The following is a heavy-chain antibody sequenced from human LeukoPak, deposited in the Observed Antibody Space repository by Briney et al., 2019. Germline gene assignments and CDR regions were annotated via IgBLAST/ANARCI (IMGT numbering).Heavy chain of an antibody. CDR3: ARDPETLGATEDWFDP. CDR2: INTNTGNP. V-gene: IGHV7-4-1*02. J-gene: IGHJ5*02. CDR1: GYTFTKFA. D-gene: IGHD1-26*01. Sequence: ASVKVSCKASGYTFTKFAMNWVRQAPGQGLEWMGWINTNTGNPTYAQGFTGRFVFSLDTSVSTAYLQISSLKAEDTAVYYCARDPETLGATEDWFDPWGQGTLVTVSS.